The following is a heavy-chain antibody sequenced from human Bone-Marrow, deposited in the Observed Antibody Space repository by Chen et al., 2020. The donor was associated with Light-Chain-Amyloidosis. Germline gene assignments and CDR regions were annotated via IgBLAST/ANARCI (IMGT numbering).Heavy chain of an antibody. V-gene: IGHV4-4*07. CDR1: GGSISSYY. D-gene: IGHD6-13*01. CDR3: ARSSSSWYEEYYYYYYYMDV. CDR2: IYTSGST. Sequence: QVQLQESGPGLVKPSETLSLTCTVSGGSISSYYWSWIRQPAGKGLERIGRIYTSGSTNYNPSLKSRVTMSVDTSKNQFSLKLSSVTAADTAVYYCARSSSSWYEEYYYYYYYMDVWGKGTTVTVSS. J-gene: IGHJ6*03.